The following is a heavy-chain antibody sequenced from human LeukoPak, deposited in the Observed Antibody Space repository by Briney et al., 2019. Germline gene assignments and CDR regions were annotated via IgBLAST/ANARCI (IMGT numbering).Heavy chain of an antibody. V-gene: IGHV1-46*01. D-gene: IGHD2-8*01. Sequence: ASVKVSCKASGYTFTSYYMHWVRQAPGQGLDWMGIFNPSGGSTSYAQKFQGRVTMTRDTSTSTVYMELSSLRSEDTAVYYCARARGDIVLMVAPDFDYWGQGTLVTVSS. CDR1: GYTFTSYY. CDR3: ARARGDIVLMVAPDFDY. J-gene: IGHJ4*02. CDR2: FNPSGGST.